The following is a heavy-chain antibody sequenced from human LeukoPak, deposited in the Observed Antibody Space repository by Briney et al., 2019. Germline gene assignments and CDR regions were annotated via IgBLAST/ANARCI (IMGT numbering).Heavy chain of an antibody. J-gene: IGHJ6*02. D-gene: IGHD2-15*01. CDR3: AFDLVVAAVTSPYDYYYYGMDV. CDR1: RFTFSIDA. Sequence: GGSLRLSSAASRFTFSIDAMCCVRQTPRKGVEWVSAICGSVGSTYYVDSVKGRFTISRDNSRNTLYLQMNSLRVEETAVYYCAFDLVVAAVTSPYDYYYYGMDVWGQGTTVTVSS. CDR2: ICGSVGST. V-gene: IGHV3-23*01.